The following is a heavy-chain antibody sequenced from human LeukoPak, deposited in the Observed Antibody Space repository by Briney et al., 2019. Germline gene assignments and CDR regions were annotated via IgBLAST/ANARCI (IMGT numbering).Heavy chain of an antibody. V-gene: IGHV4-39*01. CDR3: ARMVTGYDFWSGYYRPFWFDP. CDR1: GGSISSSSYY. CDR2: IYYSGGT. D-gene: IGHD3-3*01. Sequence: SSETLSLTCTVSGGSISSSSYYWGWIRQPPGKGLEWIGSIYYSGGTYYNPSLKSRVTISVDTSKNQFSLKLSSVTAADTAVYYCARMVTGYDFWSGYYRPFWFDPWGQGTLVTVSS. J-gene: IGHJ5*02.